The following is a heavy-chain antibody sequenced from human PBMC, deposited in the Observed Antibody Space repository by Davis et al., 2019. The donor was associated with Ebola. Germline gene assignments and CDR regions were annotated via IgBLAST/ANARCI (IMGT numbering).Heavy chain of an antibody. CDR1: GGSLPTSSDY. CDR2: VYHSGGT. Sequence: PSETLSLTCSVSGGSLPTSSDYWSWIRQPPGKELEWIGNVYHSGGTYYNPSLKSRVTISVDTSTNQFFLTVNSVTATDTGVYYCARVSRFSVRGTYFHAMDVWGHGTTVTVSS. V-gene: IGHV4-39*01. J-gene: IGHJ6*02. CDR3: ARVSRFSVRGTYFHAMDV. D-gene: IGHD3-10*01.